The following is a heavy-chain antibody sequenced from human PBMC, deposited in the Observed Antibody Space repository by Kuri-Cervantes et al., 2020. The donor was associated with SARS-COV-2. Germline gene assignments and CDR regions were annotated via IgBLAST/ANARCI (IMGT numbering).Heavy chain of an antibody. CDR2: INPDGSYT. CDR3: AKPLTSGGYDFDS. V-gene: IGHV3-74*01. D-gene: IGHD5-12*01. CDR1: GFTLSGHW. Sequence: GESLKISCAASGFTLSGHWIHWVRQAPGKGLVWVSRINPDGSYTNNADSVKGRFTLSRDNSKNTLWLQMSSLRAEDTAVYYCAKPLTSGGYDFDSWGQGTLVTVSS. J-gene: IGHJ4*02.